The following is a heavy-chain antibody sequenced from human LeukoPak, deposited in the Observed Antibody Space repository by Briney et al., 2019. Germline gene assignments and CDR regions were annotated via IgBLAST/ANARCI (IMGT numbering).Heavy chain of an antibody. CDR2: IYYSGST. Sequence: SETLSLTCTVSGGSISSSSYYWGWIRQPPGKGLEWIGGIYYSGSTYYNPSLKSRVTISVDTSKNQFSLKLSSVTAADTAVYYCARQSLHYYDSSGYYLGAFDIWGQGTMVTVSS. CDR1: GGSISSSSYY. V-gene: IGHV4-39*01. J-gene: IGHJ3*02. CDR3: ARQSLHYYDSSGYYLGAFDI. D-gene: IGHD3-22*01.